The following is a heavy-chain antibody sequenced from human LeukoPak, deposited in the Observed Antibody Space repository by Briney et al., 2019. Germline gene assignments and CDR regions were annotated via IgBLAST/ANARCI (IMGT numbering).Heavy chain of an antibody. J-gene: IGHJ5*02. V-gene: IGHV4-39*07. Sequence: SETLSLTCTVSGGSISSSSYYWGWIRQPPGKGLEWIGSIYYSGSTYYNPSLKSRVTISVDTSKNQFSLKLSSVTAADTAVYYCARAGREYQLLLSWFDPWGQGTLVTVSS. CDR2: IYYSGST. CDR1: GGSISSSSYY. CDR3: ARAGREYQLLLSWFDP. D-gene: IGHD2-2*01.